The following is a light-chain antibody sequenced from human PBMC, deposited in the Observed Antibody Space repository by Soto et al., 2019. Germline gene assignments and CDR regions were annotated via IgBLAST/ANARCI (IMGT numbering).Light chain of an antibody. J-gene: IGLJ3*02. CDR1: SSDFGDDKY. CDR2: GVT. Sequence: QSALSQPASVSGSPGQSITMSCTGSSSDFGDDKYVSWYQQQPGKGPNLLIYGVTNRPSGVSNRFSGSNSGNTASLTISGLQVEDEADYFCGLFTTSRIWLFGGGPKLTVL. CDR3: GLFTTSRIWL. V-gene: IGLV2-14*01.